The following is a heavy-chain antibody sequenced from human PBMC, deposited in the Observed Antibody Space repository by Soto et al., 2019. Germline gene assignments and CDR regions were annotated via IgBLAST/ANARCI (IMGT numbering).Heavy chain of an antibody. J-gene: IGHJ4*02. Sequence: QVQLVQSGAEVKKPGASVSVSCRASGYTFTHYYIHWVRRAPGQGLEWMGFINPKSGDTNYAQKFRGRVTMTRDTSTTTGNMELSSLTSDDTAVYYCARVPGHKNSRGDYWGQGTSITVSS. V-gene: IGHV1-2*02. D-gene: IGHD3-10*01. CDR3: ARVPGHKNSRGDY. CDR2: INPKSGDT. CDR1: GYTFTHYY.